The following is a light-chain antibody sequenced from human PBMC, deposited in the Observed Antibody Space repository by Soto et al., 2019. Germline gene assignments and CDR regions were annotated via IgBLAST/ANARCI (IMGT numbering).Light chain of an antibody. CDR3: QQSGSSGT. J-gene: IGKJ1*01. Sequence: IVFTQSPRTLSLSHGERATLSCRASQSVSNNYLAWYQLKPGQDPSSLIYGASNRATGIPDRFSGSGSGTDFTLTFIRLEPEDFAGYYCQQSGSSGTFCQGTKVDI. V-gene: IGKV3-20*01. CDR1: QSVSNNY. CDR2: GAS.